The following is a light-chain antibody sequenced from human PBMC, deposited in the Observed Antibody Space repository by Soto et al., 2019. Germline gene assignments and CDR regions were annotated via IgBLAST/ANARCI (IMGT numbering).Light chain of an antibody. Sequence: QTVATQEPSFSVSPGGTVTLTCGLSSGSVSTSYYPSWYQQTPGQAPRTLIYSTNTRSSGVTDRFSGSILGNKAALTITGAQADDESDYYCVLYMGSGISVFGGGTKLTVL. CDR2: STN. V-gene: IGLV8-61*01. CDR3: VLYMGSGISV. J-gene: IGLJ2*01. CDR1: SGSVSTSYY.